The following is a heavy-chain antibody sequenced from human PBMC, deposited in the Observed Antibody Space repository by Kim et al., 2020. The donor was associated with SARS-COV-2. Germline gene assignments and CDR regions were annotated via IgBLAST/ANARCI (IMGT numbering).Heavy chain of an antibody. J-gene: IGHJ4*02. CDR2: INHSGST. D-gene: IGHD3-3*01. CDR1: GGSFSGYY. V-gene: IGHV4-34*01. Sequence: SETLSLTCAVYGGSFSGYYWSWIRLPPGKGLEWIGEINHSGSTNYNPSLKSRVTISVDTSKNQFSLKLSSVTAADTAVYYCASRDSVPSPLFDWGQGTLVTVSS. CDR3: ASRDSVPSPLFD.